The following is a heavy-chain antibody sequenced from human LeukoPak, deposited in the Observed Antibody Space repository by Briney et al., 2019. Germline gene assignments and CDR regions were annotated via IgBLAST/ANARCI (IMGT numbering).Heavy chain of an antibody. CDR3: AREGLRSAEFDY. V-gene: IGHV4-61*02. J-gene: IGHJ4*02. CDR1: GGSISSGSYY. Sequence: PSQTLPLTCTVSGGSISSGSYYWSWIRQPAGKGLEWIGRIYTSGSTNYNPSLKSRVTISVDTSKNQFSLKLSSVTAADTAVYYCAREGLRSAEFDYWGQGTLVTVSS. D-gene: IGHD4-17*01. CDR2: IYTSGST.